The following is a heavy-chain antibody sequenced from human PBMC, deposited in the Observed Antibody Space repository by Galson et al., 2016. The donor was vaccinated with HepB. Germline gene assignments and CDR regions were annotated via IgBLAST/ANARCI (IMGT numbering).Heavy chain of an antibody. J-gene: IGHJ3*02. D-gene: IGHD1-1*01. Sequence: EPLSLTCSVSGGSISGYYWSWIRQPPGKGLEWIGYIDDSGSTNYNPSLRCRLRMSTDTSKRQFSLELRSVTAADTAVYYCARGLATRPRQRDNRGLDSFDIWGPGTLVTVSS. V-gene: IGHV4-59*12. CDR1: GGSISGYY. CDR3: ARGLATRPRQRDNRGLDSFDI. CDR2: IDDSGST.